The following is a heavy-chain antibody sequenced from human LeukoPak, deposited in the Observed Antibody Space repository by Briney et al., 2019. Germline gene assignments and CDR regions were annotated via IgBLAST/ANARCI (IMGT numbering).Heavy chain of an antibody. CDR1: GGSINSRSYY. CDR2: VYYGGTT. CDR3: ARRATTVTTGYYYYYMEV. V-gene: IGHV4-39*01. J-gene: IGHJ6*03. D-gene: IGHD4-17*01. Sequence: PSETLSLTCTVSGGSINSRSYYWGWIRQPPGKGLEWIGSVYYGGTTYYNPSLKSRVTISEDTSKNQFSLKLSSVTAADTAVYYCARRATTVTTGYYYYYMEVWGKGPTVTVSS.